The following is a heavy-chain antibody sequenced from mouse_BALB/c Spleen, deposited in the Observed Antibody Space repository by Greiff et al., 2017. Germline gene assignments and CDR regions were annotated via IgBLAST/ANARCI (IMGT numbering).Heavy chain of an antibody. CDR2: IYPSDSYT. CDR3: TRGGWLSYAMDY. CDR1: GYTFTSYW. J-gene: IGHJ4*01. V-gene: IGHV1-69*02. D-gene: IGHD2-3*01. Sequence: QVQLQQPGAELVRPGASVKLSCKASGYTFTSYWINWVKQRPGQGLEWIGNIYPSDSYTNYNQKFKDKATLTVDKSSSTAYMQLSSPTSEDSAVYYCTRGGWLSYAMDYWGQGTSVTVSS.